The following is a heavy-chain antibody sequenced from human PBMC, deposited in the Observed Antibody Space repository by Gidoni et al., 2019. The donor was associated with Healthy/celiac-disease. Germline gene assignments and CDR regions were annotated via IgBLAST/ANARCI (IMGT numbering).Heavy chain of an antibody. D-gene: IGHD3-10*02. J-gene: IGHJ6*02. Sequence: GGSLRLSCAASGFTFSSYAMSWVRQAPGKGLEWVSAISGSGGSTYYADSVKGRFTISRDNSKNTLYLQMNSLRAEDTAVYYCAKDRAVFGEDYYYGMDVWGQGTTVTVSS. V-gene: IGHV3-23*01. CDR3: AKDRAVFGEDYYYGMDV. CDR1: GFTFSSYA. CDR2: ISGSGGST.